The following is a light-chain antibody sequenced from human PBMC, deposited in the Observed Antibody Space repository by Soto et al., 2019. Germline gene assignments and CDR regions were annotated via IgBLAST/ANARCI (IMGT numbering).Light chain of an antibody. V-gene: IGKV1-12*01. J-gene: IGKJ5*01. CDR1: QDISSR. Sequence: DIQMTQSPSSVSASVGDRVIISCRASQDISSRLAWYQQRPGKAPKLLIYAASSLQSGVPSRFSGSVSGTDFTLTISGLQPEDFGTYYCQQANSSSITFGQGTRLEIK. CDR3: QQANSSSIT. CDR2: AAS.